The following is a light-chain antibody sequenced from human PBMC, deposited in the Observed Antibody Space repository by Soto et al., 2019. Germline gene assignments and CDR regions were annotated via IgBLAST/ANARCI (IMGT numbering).Light chain of an antibody. Sequence: QSALTQPASVSGSPGQSITISCTGTSSDVGGYNYVTWYQQHPGKAPKLMIYDVSNRPSGVSNRFSGSKSGNTASLTISGHQDEEAAYYYCSYYRSSSTPVVFGGGTKLTVL. CDR2: DVS. V-gene: IGLV2-14*01. CDR1: SSDVGGYNY. J-gene: IGLJ2*01. CDR3: SYYRSSSTPVV.